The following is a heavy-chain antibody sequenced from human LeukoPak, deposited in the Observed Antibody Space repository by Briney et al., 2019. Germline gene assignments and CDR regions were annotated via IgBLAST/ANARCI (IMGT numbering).Heavy chain of an antibody. D-gene: IGHD4-23*01. CDR3: ARQLYGGNSLYYFDY. CDR2: IYYGGST. Sequence: SETLSLTCSVSGGSISNRNYYWGWIRQPPGKGLEWIANIYYGGSTAYNPSLKSRVTISVDTSKNQFSLKVNSVTAADTALYYCARQLYGGNSLYYFDYWGQGSLVTVSA. J-gene: IGHJ4*02. CDR1: GGSISNRNYY. V-gene: IGHV4-39*01.